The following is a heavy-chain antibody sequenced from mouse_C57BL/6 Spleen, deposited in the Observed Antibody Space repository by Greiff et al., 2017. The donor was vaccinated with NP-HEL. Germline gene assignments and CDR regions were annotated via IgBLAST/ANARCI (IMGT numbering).Heavy chain of an antibody. CDR3: ARYEATVVFDY. J-gene: IGHJ2*01. Sequence: EVQLVESGGGLVQPGGSLSLSCAASGFTFTDYYMSWVRQPPGKALEWLGFIRNKANGYTTEYSASVKGRFTISRDNSQSILYLQMNALRAEDSATYYCARYEATVVFDYWGQGTTLTVSS. CDR2: IRNKANGYTT. CDR1: GFTFTDYY. D-gene: IGHD1-1*01. V-gene: IGHV7-3*01.